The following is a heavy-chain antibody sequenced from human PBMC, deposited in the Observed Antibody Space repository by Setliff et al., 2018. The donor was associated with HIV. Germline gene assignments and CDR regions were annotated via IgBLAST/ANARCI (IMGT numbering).Heavy chain of an antibody. V-gene: IGHV4-34*01. D-gene: IGHD2-8*02. CDR3: TVYNTGSSKDHY. Sequence: PSETLSLTCAVYGGSFSGFYWTFIRQSPGKGLEWIGEVTHSGTTTYDPSLKRRITISVDTSKNQFSLKLNSVTAADTAVYYCTVYNTGSSKDHYWGQGTPVTVSS. CDR1: GGSFSGFY. CDR2: VTHSGTT. J-gene: IGHJ4*02.